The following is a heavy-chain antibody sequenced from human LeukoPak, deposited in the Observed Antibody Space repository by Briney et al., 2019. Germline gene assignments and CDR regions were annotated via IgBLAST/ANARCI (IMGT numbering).Heavy chain of an antibody. J-gene: IGHJ4*02. V-gene: IGHV5-51*01. D-gene: IGHD6-13*01. CDR3: VRHGLGSSWFGFDY. CDR2: IYPGDSDP. CDR1: GYTFTTYW. Sequence: SGESLKTSCQGSGYTFTTYWIGWVRQLPGKGLEWMGIIYPGDSDPRYSPSFQGQVTISADTSISTPYLQWSSLKASDSAMYYCVRHGLGSSWFGFDYWGRGTLVTVSS.